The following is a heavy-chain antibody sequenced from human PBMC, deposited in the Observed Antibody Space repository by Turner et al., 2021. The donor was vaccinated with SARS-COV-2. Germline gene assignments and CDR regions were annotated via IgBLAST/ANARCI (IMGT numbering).Heavy chain of an antibody. V-gene: IGHV3-49*03. CDR2: IRSKAYGGTT. J-gene: IGHJ5*02. CDR1: GFTFGAFA. Sequence: EVQLVESGGGLVQPGRSLRLSCTASGFTFGAFAMSWFRQAPGKGLEWVGFIRSKAYGGTTEYAASVKGRFTISRDDSKSIAYLQMNSLRTEDTAVYYCTRIRLAAAGPPFDPWGQGTLVTVSS. CDR3: TRIRLAAAGPPFDP. D-gene: IGHD6-13*01.